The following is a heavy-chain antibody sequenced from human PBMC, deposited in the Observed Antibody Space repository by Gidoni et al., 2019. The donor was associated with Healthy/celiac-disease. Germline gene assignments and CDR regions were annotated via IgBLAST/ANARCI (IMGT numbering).Heavy chain of an antibody. J-gene: IGHJ5*02. CDR2: IWYDGSNK. V-gene: IGHV3-33*01. Sequence: QVQLVESGGGVVQPGRSLRLSCAASGFTFTSYGMHWVRKAPGKGLEWVAVIWYDGSNKYYADSVKGRFTISRDNSKNTLYLQMNSLRAEDTAVYYCARRRGYSYGYIGSWFDPWGQGTLVTVSS. D-gene: IGHD5-18*01. CDR1: GFTFTSYG. CDR3: ARRRGYSYGYIGSWFDP.